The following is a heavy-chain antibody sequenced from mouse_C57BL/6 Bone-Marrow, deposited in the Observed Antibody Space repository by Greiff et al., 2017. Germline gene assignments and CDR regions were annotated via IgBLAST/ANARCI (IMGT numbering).Heavy chain of an antibody. CDR3: ATTVVDGYFDY. J-gene: IGHJ2*01. V-gene: IGHV1-64*01. CDR2: IHPNSGST. Sequence: VQLQQPGAELVKPGASVKLSCKASGYTFTSYWMHWVKQRPGQGLEWIGMIHPNSGSTNYNEKFKSKATLTVDKSSSTAYMQLSSLTSEDSAVYYCATTVVDGYFDYWGQGTTLTVSS. CDR1: GYTFTSYW. D-gene: IGHD1-1*01.